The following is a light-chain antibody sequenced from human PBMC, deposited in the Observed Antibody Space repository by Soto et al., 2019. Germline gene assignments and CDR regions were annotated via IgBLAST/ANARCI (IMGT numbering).Light chain of an antibody. V-gene: IGKV3-20*01. Sequence: EIVLTQSPGTLSLSPGERVTLSCRASQSVSNSYLAWYQQRPGQAPRLLIYGASNRATGIPDRFSGSGSGTDFTLTISRLEPEDFAVYYCQQYGSSPRTFGQGTKVDI. CDR2: GAS. J-gene: IGKJ1*01. CDR1: QSVSNSY. CDR3: QQYGSSPRT.